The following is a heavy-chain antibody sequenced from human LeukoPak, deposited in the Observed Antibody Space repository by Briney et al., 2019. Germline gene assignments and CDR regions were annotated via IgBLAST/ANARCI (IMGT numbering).Heavy chain of an antibody. CDR2: IKQDGSEK. V-gene: IGHV3-7*01. CDR1: GFTFSSDW. D-gene: IGHD3-16*01. Sequence: PGGSLRLSCAASGFTFSSDWMSWVRQAPGKGLEWVANIKQDGSEKYYVDSVKGRFTISRDNAKNSLYLQMNSLRAEDTAVYYCAVGVYWGQGSLVTVSS. J-gene: IGHJ4*02. CDR3: AVGVY.